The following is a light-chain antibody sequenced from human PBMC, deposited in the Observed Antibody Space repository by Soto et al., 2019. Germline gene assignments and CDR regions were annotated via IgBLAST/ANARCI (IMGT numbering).Light chain of an antibody. J-gene: IGKJ2*01. CDR3: QQYSRTPTYT. V-gene: IGKV4-1*01. CDR1: QSVLYNSNNKNY. CDR2: WAS. Sequence: DIVMTQSPDSLAVSLGERATINCKSSQSVLYNSNNKNYFAWYQQRPGQPPKLLIYWASTRESGVPDRFSGSGSGTDFTLTIINVQAEDVGIYYCQQYSRTPTYTFGQGTKLEIK.